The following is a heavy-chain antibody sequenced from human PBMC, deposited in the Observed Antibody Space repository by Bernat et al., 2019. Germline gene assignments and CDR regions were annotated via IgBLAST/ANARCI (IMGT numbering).Heavy chain of an antibody. CDR1: GYTFTDFY. CDR3: AAADGDYDY. J-gene: IGHJ4*02. Sequence: QVQMVQSGAEVKKPGASVKVSCKASGYTFTDFYIHWVRQAPGQGLEWMGWINPNSGGTDYAQRFQGWVTMTRDTSITTAYMELSSLRSEDTAVYYCAAADGDYDYWGQGTLVTVSS. V-gene: IGHV1-2*04. CDR2: INPNSGGT. D-gene: IGHD4-17*01.